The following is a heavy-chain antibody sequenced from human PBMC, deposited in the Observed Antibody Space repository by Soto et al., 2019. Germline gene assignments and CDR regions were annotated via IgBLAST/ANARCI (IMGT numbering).Heavy chain of an antibody. CDR2: IWYDGSNK. Sequence: GGSLRLSCAASGFTFSSYGMHWVRQAPGKGLEWVAVIWYDGSNKYYADSVKGRFTISRDNSKNTLYLQMNSLRAEDTAVYYCAREEPLYGMDVWGQGTTVTVSS. V-gene: IGHV3-33*01. CDR3: AREEPLYGMDV. J-gene: IGHJ6*02. CDR1: GFTFSSYG.